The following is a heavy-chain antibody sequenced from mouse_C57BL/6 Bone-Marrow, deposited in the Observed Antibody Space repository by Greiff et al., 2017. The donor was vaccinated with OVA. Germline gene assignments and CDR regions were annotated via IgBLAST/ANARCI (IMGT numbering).Heavy chain of an antibody. CDR3: TTIYFDY. J-gene: IGHJ2*01. Sequence: EVKLVESGAELVRPGASVKLSCTASGFNIKDDYMHWVKQRPEQGLEWIGWIDPENGDTEYAPKFQGKATITADTSSNTAYLQLSSLTSEDTAVYYCTTIYFDYWGQGTTLTVSS. CDR1: GFNIKDDY. CDR2: IDPENGDT. V-gene: IGHV14-4*01.